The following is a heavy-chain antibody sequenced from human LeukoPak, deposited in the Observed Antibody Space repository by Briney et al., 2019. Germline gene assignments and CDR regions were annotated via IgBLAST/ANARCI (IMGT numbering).Heavy chain of an antibody. Sequence: SVKVSCKASGGTFSSYAISWVRQAPGQGLEWMGGIIPIFGTANYAQKFQGRVTITADKSTSTAYMELSSLRSEDTAVYYCARDSRTTDYYYYGMDVWGKGTTVTVSS. CDR1: GGTFSSYA. CDR3: ARDSRTTDYYYYGMDV. CDR2: IIPIFGTA. D-gene: IGHD1-1*01. V-gene: IGHV1-69*06. J-gene: IGHJ6*04.